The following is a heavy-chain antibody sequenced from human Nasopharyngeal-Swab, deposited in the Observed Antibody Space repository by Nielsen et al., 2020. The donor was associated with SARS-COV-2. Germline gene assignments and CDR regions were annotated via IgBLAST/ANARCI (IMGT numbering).Heavy chain of an antibody. V-gene: IGHV3-30*18. CDR3: AKDPGIAAAGAFWYFDY. J-gene: IGHJ4*02. D-gene: IGHD6-13*01. Sequence: WIRQPPGKGLERVAVISYDGSNKYYADSVKGRFTISRDNSKNTLYLQMNSLRAEDTAVYYCAKDPGIAAAGAFWYFDYWGQGTLVTVSS. CDR2: ISYDGSNK.